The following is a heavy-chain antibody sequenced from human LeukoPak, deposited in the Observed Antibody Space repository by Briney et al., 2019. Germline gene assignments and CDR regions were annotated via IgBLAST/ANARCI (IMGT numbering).Heavy chain of an antibody. CDR2: MNPYSGIT. Sequence: ASVKVSCKASGYTFTSSYDINWVRQAPGQGLEWMGWMNPYSGITGYPQKFQGRVTMTRDTSISTAYMELSRLRSDDTAVYYCARGLITMVRGVIAFDYWGQGTLVTVSS. CDR1: GYTFTSSYD. CDR3: ARGLITMVRGVIAFDY. J-gene: IGHJ4*02. V-gene: IGHV1-8*01. D-gene: IGHD3-10*01.